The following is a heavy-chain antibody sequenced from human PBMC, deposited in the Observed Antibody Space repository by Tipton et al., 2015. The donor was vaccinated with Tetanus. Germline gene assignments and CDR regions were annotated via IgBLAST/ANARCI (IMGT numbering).Heavy chain of an antibody. CDR1: GGSITSGTYY. Sequence: TLSLTCTVSGGSITSGTYYWGWIRQPPGKGLEWIGNIYYSGTTYYNSPPKSRVTISLDTSKNQFSLKMTSVTAADAAVYYCARQADNWFDPGGQGTLVAVSS. V-gene: IGHV4-39*01. J-gene: IGHJ5*02. CDR3: ARQADNWFDP. CDR2: IYYSGTT.